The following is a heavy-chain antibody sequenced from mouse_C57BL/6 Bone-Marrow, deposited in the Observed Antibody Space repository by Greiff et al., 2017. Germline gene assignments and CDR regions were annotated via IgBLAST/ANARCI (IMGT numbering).Heavy chain of an antibody. CDR3: ARGGFYYGSSDDY. D-gene: IGHD1-1*01. CDR2: IYPGDGAT. CDR1: GYAFSSSW. Sequence: QVQLQQPGAELVKPGASVKLSCKASGYAFSSSWMNWVKQRPGKGLEWIGRIYPGDGATNYNGKFKGKATLTADKSSSTAYMQLSSLTSEDSAVCYCARGGFYYGSSDDYWGQGTTLTVSS. V-gene: IGHV1-82*01. J-gene: IGHJ2*01.